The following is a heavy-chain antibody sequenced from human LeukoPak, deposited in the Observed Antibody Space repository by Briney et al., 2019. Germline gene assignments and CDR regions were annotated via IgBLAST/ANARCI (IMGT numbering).Heavy chain of an antibody. CDR3: ARDKEDYGGNSPLGN. CDR2: ISTDGSST. J-gene: IGHJ1*01. V-gene: IGHV3-74*01. CDR1: GFTFSSYW. D-gene: IGHD4-23*01. Sequence: PGGSLRLSCAAFGFTFSSYWMHWVRQAPGKGLVWVSRISTDGSSTSYADSVKGRFTISRDNAKNTLFLQMNSLRAEDTAVYYCARDKEDYGGNSPLGNWGQGTLVTVSS.